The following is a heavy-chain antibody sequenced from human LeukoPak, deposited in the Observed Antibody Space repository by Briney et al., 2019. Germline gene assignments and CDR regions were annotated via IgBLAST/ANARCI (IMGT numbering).Heavy chain of an antibody. V-gene: IGHV5-51*01. D-gene: IGHD5-12*01. J-gene: IGHJ4*02. CDR3: ARHIGYSAWNPDY. Sequence: GESLKISCKASGYSFTSYWIGWVRQMPGKGLEWMGIIYPYDSDTRYSPSFQGQVTISADKSISTAYLQWSNLKASDTAMYYCARHIGYSAWNPDYWGQGTLFTVSS. CDR1: GYSFTSYW. CDR2: IYPYDSDT.